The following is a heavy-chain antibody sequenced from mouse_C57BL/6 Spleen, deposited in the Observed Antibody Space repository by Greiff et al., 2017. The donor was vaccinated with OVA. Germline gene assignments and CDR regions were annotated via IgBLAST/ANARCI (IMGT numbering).Heavy chain of an antibody. CDR2: IDPSDSET. CDR3: ARGSSGYVAY. Sequence: QVPLQQPGAELVRPGSSVKLSCKASGYTFTSYWMHWVKQRPIQGLEWIGNIDPSDSETHYNQKFKDKATLTVDKSSSTAYMQLSSLTSEDSAVYYCARGSSGYVAYWGQGTLVTVSA. D-gene: IGHD3-2*02. V-gene: IGHV1-52*01. CDR1: GYTFTSYW. J-gene: IGHJ3*01.